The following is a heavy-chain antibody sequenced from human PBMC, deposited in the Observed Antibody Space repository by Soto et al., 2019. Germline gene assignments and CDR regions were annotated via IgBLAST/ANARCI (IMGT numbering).Heavy chain of an antibody. Sequence: QVQLVQSGAEVKKPGASVKVSCKASGYTFTSYGITWVRQAPGQGLEWMGWITAYNANTDYAQKFQGRVTMTTDTSTSAAYMELRSLRSDDTAVYYCARCFLGVVITEDYWGQGTLVTVSS. D-gene: IGHD3-22*01. CDR3: ARCFLGVVITEDY. CDR1: GYTFTSYG. CDR2: ITAYNANT. J-gene: IGHJ4*02. V-gene: IGHV1-18*01.